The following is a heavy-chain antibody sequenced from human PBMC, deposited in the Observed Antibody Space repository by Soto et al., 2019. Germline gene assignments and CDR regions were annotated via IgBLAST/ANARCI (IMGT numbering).Heavy chain of an antibody. CDR1: GGTFSSYT. CDR3: ARSRRTLYNWNDSPPTLEFDP. V-gene: IGHV1-69*02. Sequence: GASVKVSCKASGGTFSSYTISWVRQAPGQGLEWMGRIIPILGIANYAQKFQGRVTITADKSTSTAYMELSSLRSEDTAVYYCARSRRTLYNWNDSPPTLEFDPWGQGTLVTVSS. J-gene: IGHJ5*02. CDR2: IIPILGIA. D-gene: IGHD1-1*01.